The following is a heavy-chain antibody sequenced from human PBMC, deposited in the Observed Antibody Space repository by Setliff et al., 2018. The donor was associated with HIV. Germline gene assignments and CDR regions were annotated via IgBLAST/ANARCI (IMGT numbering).Heavy chain of an antibody. CDR3: ARDPAVGTTVVTLDY. Sequence: GGSLRLSCAASGFTFDDYAMHWVRQAPGKGLEWVSYISSSSSTIYYADSVKGRFTISRDNAKNSLYLQMNSLRAEDTAVYYCARDPAVGTTVVTLDYWGQGTLVTVSS. D-gene: IGHD4-17*01. CDR2: ISSSSSTI. V-gene: IGHV3-48*04. CDR1: GFTFDDYA. J-gene: IGHJ4*02.